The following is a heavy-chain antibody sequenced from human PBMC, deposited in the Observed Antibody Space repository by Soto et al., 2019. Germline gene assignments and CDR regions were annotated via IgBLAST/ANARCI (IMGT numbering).Heavy chain of an antibody. D-gene: IGHD2-2*01. J-gene: IGHJ1*01. CDR1: GDSVFSNTAA. CDR2: TYYRSQWYY. Sequence: QVQLQQSGPGLVKPSQTLSLTCAISGDSVFSNTAAWSWIRQSPSRGLEWLGRTYYRSQWYYDYAVSVRSRITINPDTSKNQFSLQLNSVTPEDTAVYYCAILECSSTSCYFQHWCQGTLVTVSS. CDR3: AILECSSTSCYFQH. V-gene: IGHV6-1*01.